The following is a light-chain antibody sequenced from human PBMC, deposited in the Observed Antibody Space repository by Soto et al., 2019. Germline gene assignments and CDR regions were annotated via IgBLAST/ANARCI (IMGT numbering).Light chain of an antibody. CDR3: QQYGSSPPYT. CDR1: QRVSRSY. Sequence: EIVLTQSSGTLSLSPGERATLSCRASQRVSRSYLAWYQQKPGQAPRLLIYGASSRATGIPDRFSGSGSGTDFTLTISRLEPEDFAVYYCQQYGSSPPYTFGQGTKLEIK. J-gene: IGKJ2*01. V-gene: IGKV3-20*01. CDR2: GAS.